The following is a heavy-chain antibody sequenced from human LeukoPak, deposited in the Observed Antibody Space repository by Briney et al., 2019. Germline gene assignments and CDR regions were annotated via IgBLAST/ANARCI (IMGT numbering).Heavy chain of an antibody. Sequence: GGSLRLSCAASGFTFSSYWMHWVRQAPGKGLEWVSYISSSSSTIYYADSVKGRFTISRDNAKNSLYLQMNSLRAEDTAVYYCATESGTYSGTCFDYWGQGTLVTVSS. CDR1: GFTFSSYW. J-gene: IGHJ4*02. D-gene: IGHD1-26*01. CDR2: ISSSSSTI. V-gene: IGHV3-48*01. CDR3: ATESGTYSGTCFDY.